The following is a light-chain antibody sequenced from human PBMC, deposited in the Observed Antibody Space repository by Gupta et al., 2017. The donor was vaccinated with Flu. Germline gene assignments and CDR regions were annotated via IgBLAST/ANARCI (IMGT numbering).Light chain of an antibody. CDR1: TSDIGGYNY. V-gene: IGLV2-14*01. CDR3: NSYDSSSTPCV. J-gene: IGLJ1*01. Sequence: HSALTQPGYGSGPPERPIAIPSTAATSDIGGYNYVSWYQQNPGKAPKLIISEVSNRPSGVSTRFSGSKSGTTASLTISGLQAEDEADYYCNSYDSSSTPCVFGTGTKVTVL. CDR2: EVS.